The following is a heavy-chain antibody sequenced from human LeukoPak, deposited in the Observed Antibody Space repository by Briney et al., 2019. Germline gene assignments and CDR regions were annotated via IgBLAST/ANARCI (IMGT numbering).Heavy chain of an antibody. CDR1: GFTFSSYS. J-gene: IGHJ5*02. D-gene: IGHD2-15*01. V-gene: IGHV3-48*01. CDR2: ITPSTSNE. Sequence: PGGSLRLSCAASGFTFSSYSMNWVRQAPGKGLEWISYITPSTSNEFYADSVKGRFTSSRDNAKNSLYLQMNSLRAEDTAVYHCAKGSGGAAFDPWGQGTLVTVSS. CDR3: AKGSGGAAFDP.